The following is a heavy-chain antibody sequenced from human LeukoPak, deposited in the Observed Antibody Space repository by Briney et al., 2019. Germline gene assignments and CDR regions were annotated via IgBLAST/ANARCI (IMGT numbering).Heavy chain of an antibody. V-gene: IGHV5-51*01. Sequence: GESLKISSKGSGYSFTSYWIGWGRQLPGKGLEWMGIIYPGDSDTRYSPSFQGQVTIAADKSISTAYLQWSSLKASDTAMYYCARLIAVAGTNWFDPWGQGTLVTVSS. CDR3: ARLIAVAGTNWFDP. CDR2: IYPGDSDT. J-gene: IGHJ5*02. D-gene: IGHD6-19*01. CDR1: GYSFTSYW.